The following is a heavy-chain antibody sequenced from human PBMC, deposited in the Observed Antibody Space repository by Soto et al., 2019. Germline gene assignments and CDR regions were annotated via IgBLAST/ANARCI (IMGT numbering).Heavy chain of an antibody. Sequence: GSGPTLVNPPETLTLTCSVSGFSLTNGRMGVSWIRQPPGKALEWLAHFFSDAERSYSTSMQSRLNMYKDSSGSQVVLTMTNMAPADTATYFCARMDGDYNYYGLDVWGHGIAVTVSS. D-gene: IGHD4-17*01. J-gene: IGHJ6*02. CDR3: ARMDGDYNYYGLDV. CDR1: GFSLTNGRMG. CDR2: FFSDAER. V-gene: IGHV2-26*01.